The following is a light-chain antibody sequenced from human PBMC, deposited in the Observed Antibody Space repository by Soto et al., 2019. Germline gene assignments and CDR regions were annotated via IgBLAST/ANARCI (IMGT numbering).Light chain of an antibody. CDR3: SSYSSSSTLV. CDR2: AVN. J-gene: IGLJ1*01. CDR1: SSDIGGYSY. Sequence: QSALTQPASESASPGQSITISCTGTSSDIGGYSYVSWYQPHPGKAPKLIIYAVNDRPSGVSNRFSGSKSCNTASLTISGLQAEDEADYYCSSYSSSSTLVFGSGTKLTVL. V-gene: IGLV2-14*03.